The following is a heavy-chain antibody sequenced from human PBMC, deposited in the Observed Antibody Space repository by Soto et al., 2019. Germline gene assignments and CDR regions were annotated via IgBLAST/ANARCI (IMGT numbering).Heavy chain of an antibody. J-gene: IGHJ6*02. CDR1: GGSISSGGYY. D-gene: IGHD5-18*01. V-gene: IGHV4-31*03. Sequence: SGTLSLTCTVSGGSISSGGYYWSWIRQHPGKGLEWIGYIYYSGSTYYNPSLKSRVTTSVDTSKNQFSLKLSSVTAADTAVYYCARDRNGYSYGFYYYGMDVWGQGTTVTVSS. CDR3: ARDRNGYSYGFYYYGMDV. CDR2: IYYSGST.